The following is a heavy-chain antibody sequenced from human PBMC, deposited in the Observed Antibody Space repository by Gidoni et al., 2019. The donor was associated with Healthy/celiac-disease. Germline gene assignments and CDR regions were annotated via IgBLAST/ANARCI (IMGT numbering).Heavy chain of an antibody. D-gene: IGHD3-10*01. CDR3: ARAGFGELLYLRAFDI. V-gene: IGHV4-4*02. Sequence: QLQLQESGPGLVKSSGTLSLTCAVSGGSISSSNWWSWVRQPPGKGLEWIGEIYHSGSTNYNPSIKSRVTISVDKSKNQFSLKLSSVTAADTAVYYCARAGFGELLYLRAFDIWGQGTMVTVSS. CDR1: GGSISSSNW. J-gene: IGHJ3*02. CDR2: IYHSGST.